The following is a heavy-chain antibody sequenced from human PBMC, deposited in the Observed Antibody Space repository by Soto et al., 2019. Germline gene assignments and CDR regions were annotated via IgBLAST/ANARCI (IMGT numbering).Heavy chain of an antibody. CDR1: GYSLTEIS. Sequence: ASVKVSCKVSGYSLTEISMHWVRQAPAKGLEWMGGFDSEDGETIYAQKFQGRVTMTEETSTDTAYMELSNLISDDTGVYYCATGYDFWSGDYRYFDYWGQGTLVTVSS. CDR2: FDSEDGET. J-gene: IGHJ4*02. D-gene: IGHD3-3*01. CDR3: ATGYDFWSGDYRYFDY. V-gene: IGHV1-24*01.